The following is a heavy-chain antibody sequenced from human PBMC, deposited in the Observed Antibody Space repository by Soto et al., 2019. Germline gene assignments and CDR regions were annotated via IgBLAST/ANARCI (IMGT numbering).Heavy chain of an antibody. V-gene: IGHV1-2*04. CDR3: GRDIGAVSGLDY. J-gene: IGHJ4*02. Sequence: ASVKVSCKASGRTFSCYAMSWVRQAPGQGLEWMGWINPNSGGTNYAQKFQGWVTMTRDTSISTAYMELSRLRSDDTAVYYCGRDIGAVSGLDYWGQGTLVTVSS. CDR1: GRTFSCYA. CDR2: INPNSGGT. D-gene: IGHD6-19*01.